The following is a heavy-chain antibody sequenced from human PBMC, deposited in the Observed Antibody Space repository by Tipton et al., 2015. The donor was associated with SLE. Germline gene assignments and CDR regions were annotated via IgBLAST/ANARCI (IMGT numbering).Heavy chain of an antibody. J-gene: IGHJ4*02. CDR1: GYSFTSQW. D-gene: IGHD3-3*01. V-gene: IGHV5-51*03. CDR3: ARRSGYYNFWTGYYYGGGFDY. Sequence: QLVQSGAEVKKPGESLKISCKGSGYSFTSQWIGWVRQMPGKGLEWMGIIYPGDSVTKYSPSFQGQVTISADKSSSTAYLQWSSLKASDTAMYYCARRSGYYNFWTGYYYGGGFDYWGQGTLVTVSS. CDR2: IYPGDSVT.